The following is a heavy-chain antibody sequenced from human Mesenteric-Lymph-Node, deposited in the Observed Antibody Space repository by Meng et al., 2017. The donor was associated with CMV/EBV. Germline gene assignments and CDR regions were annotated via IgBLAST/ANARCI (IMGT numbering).Heavy chain of an antibody. D-gene: IGHD3-10*01. CDR3: ARGRWFGELAFDS. CDR1: GPALTGDSYH. J-gene: IGHJ4*02. CDR2: ISNSGNT. V-gene: IGHV4-61*01. Sequence: SGPALTGDSYHWTWIRQPPGKGLEWIGYISNSGNTQYNPALNSRLTISADTSKNQFSLRLWSVTTADTAVYYCARGRWFGELAFDSWGQGALVTVSS.